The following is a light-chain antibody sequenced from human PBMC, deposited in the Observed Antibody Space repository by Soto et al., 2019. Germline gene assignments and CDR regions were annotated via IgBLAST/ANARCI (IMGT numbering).Light chain of an antibody. V-gene: IGKV3-20*01. Sequence: TVLTQSPATLSLSPWERATLSCRASRGISSYLGWYQQKPGQPPRLLIYEASNRATGIPARFSGSGSGTDFTLTISRLEHEDFTVYYCQQYGSSPRTFGQGIKVDIK. J-gene: IGKJ1*01. CDR3: QQYGSSPRT. CDR1: RGISSY. CDR2: EAS.